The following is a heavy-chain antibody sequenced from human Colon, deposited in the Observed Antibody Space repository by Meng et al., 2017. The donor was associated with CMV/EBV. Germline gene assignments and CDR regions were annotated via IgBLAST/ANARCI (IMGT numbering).Heavy chain of an antibody. D-gene: IGHD2-21*01. J-gene: IGHJ6*02. CDR2: SVSSGESYN. CDR3: AKCSVWGFPWGMDV. Sequence: GGSLRLSCVASGFNITNFHMNWVRQAPGKGLEWVASSVSSGESYNYYADSVKGRFTVSRDNTKSSLYLQMNSLRAEDTAVYYCAKCSVWGFPWGMDVWGQGTTVTVSS. CDR1: GFNITNFH. V-gene: IGHV3-21*04.